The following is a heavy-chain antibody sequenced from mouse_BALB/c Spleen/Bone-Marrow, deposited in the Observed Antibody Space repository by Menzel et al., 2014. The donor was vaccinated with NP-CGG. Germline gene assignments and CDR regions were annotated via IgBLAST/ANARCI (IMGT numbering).Heavy chain of an antibody. J-gene: IGHJ4*01. D-gene: IGHD2-10*02. Sequence: EVQVVESGGGLAQPGGSRKLSCAASGFTFSSFGMHWVRQAPEKGLEWVAYISSGSSTIYYADTVKGRFTISRDNPKNTLFLQMTSLRSEDTAMYYCVRSYDSYAMAFWGQGTSATVSS. CDR2: ISSGSSTI. CDR3: VRSYDSYAMAF. CDR1: GFTFSSFG. V-gene: IGHV5-17*02.